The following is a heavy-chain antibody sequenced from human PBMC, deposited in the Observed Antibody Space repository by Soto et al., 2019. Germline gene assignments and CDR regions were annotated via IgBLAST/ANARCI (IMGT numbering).Heavy chain of an antibody. CDR1: GFTFSNYG. V-gene: IGHV3-33*01. CDR3: GRDLVGRTVTMSVDY. J-gene: IGHJ4*01. D-gene: IGHD4-17*01. CDR2: IWYDGSNK. Sequence: QVQLMESGGGVVQPGRSLRLSCAASGFTFSNYGMHWVRQAPGKGLEWVAVIWYDGSNKYYADSVKGRFTISRDNSKKTLSLQMNSLRAEDTAVYYCGRDLVGRTVTMSVDYWGQGTLVTVSS.